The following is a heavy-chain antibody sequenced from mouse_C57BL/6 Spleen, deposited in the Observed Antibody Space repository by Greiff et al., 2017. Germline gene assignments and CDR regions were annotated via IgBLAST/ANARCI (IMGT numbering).Heavy chain of an antibody. CDR3: ARDGYYYAMDY. D-gene: IGHD2-12*01. V-gene: IGHV7-1*01. CDR2: SRNKANDYTT. J-gene: IGHJ4*01. CDR1: GFTFSDFY. Sequence: EVKVVESGGGLVQSGRSLRLSCATSGFTFSDFYMEWVRQAPGKGLEWIAASRNKANDYTTEYSASVEGRFIVSRDTSQSILYLQMNALRAEDTAIYYCARDGYYYAMDYWGQGTSVTVSS.